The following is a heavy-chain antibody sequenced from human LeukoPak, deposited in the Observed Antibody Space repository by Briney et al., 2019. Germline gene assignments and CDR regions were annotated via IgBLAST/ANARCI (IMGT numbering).Heavy chain of an antibody. D-gene: IGHD3-22*01. Sequence: PGGSLRLSCAASGFTFSDYYMSWIRQAPGKGLEWVSYISSSGSTIYYADSVKGRFTISRDNAKNSLYLQMNSLRAEDTALYYCAKDSTYVITGMDVWGQGTTVTVSS. CDR1: GFTFSDYY. V-gene: IGHV3-11*01. CDR2: ISSSGSTI. CDR3: AKDSTYVITGMDV. J-gene: IGHJ6*02.